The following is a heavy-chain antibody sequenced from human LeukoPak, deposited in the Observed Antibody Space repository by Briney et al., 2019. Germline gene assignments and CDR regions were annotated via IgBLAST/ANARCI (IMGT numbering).Heavy chain of an antibody. CDR3: ARRKGYFDY. V-gene: IGHV4-34*01. J-gene: IGHJ4*02. CDR2: INHSGST. CDR1: GGSFSGYY. Sequence: SETLSLTCAVYGGSFSGYYWSWIRQPPGKGLEWIGEINHSGSTNYNPSLKSRVTISVDTSKNQFSLKLSSVTAADTAVYYCARRKGYFDYWGQGTLVTVSS.